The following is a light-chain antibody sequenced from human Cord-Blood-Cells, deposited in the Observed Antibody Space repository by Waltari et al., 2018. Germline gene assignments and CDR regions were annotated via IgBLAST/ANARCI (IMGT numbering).Light chain of an antibody. Sequence: SYELTQPLSVSVALGQTARITCGGNNIGSKNVHWYQQKPGQAPVLVIYRDRNRPYGIPERFSGANSGNTATLTISRAQAGDEADYYCQVWDSSTADWVFGGGTKLTVL. CDR3: QVWDSSTADWV. V-gene: IGLV3-9*01. CDR1: NIGSKN. CDR2: RDR. J-gene: IGLJ3*02.